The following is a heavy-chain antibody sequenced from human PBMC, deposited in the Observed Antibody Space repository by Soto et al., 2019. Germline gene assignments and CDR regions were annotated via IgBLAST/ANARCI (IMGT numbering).Heavy chain of an antibody. CDR3: AREHERTTWIEMAHDYIWGSYRYGAFDI. J-gene: IGHJ3*02. D-gene: IGHD3-16*02. CDR1: GFTVSSNY. CDR2: IYSGGST. V-gene: IGHV3-66*01. Sequence: GGSLRLSCAASGFTVSSNYMSWVRQAPGKGLEWVSVIYSGGSTYYADSVKGRFTISRDNSKNTLYLQMNSLRAEDTAVYYCAREHERTTWIEMAHDYIWGSYRYGAFDIWGQGTMVTVSS.